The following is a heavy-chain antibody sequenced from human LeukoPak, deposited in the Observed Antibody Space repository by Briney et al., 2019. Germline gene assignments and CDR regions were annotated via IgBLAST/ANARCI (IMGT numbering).Heavy chain of an antibody. CDR2: VWYDGSNK. CDR3: ARDSRGMDV. V-gene: IGHV3-33*01. CDR1: GFTFSSYG. J-gene: IGHJ6*04. Sequence: GGSLRLSCAASGFTFSSYGMHWVRQAPGKGLEWVAVVWYDGSNKYYADSVKGRFTISRDNSKNTLYLQMNSLRAEDTAVYYCARDSRGMDVWGKRTTVTVSS.